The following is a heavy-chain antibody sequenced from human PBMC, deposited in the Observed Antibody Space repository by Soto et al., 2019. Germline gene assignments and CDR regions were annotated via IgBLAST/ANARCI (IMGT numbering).Heavy chain of an antibody. D-gene: IGHD2-21*02. CDR3: VRGDKGGFDL. V-gene: IGHV3-74*01. CDR2: IHRDGSTT. Sequence: EVQLVESEGGLVKRGGSLRLSCAASGFTFTYYGMHWVRQAPGQGLVWVSHIHRDGSTTTYADYVKGRFTISRDNAKNKLYLQMNSLRAEDTAVYYCVRGDKGGFDLWGQGTTVTVSS. CDR1: GFTFTYYG. J-gene: IGHJ3*01.